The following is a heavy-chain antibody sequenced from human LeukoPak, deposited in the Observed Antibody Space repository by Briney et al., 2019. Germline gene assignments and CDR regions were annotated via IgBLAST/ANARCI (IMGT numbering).Heavy chain of an antibody. CDR1: GASIGSNN. V-gene: IGHV4-4*07. Sequence: SETLSLTCTVSGASIGSNNWSWIRQPAGKGLEWIGHIYAGGSTRYNPSLKSRVTISVDTSKNQLSLKLTSVTAADTAVYYCARRADEFDYWGQGTLVTVSS. CDR3: ARRADEFDY. D-gene: IGHD1-26*01. J-gene: IGHJ4*02. CDR2: IYAGGST.